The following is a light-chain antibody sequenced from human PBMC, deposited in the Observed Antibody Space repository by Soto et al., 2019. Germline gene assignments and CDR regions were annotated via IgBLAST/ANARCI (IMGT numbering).Light chain of an antibody. CDR2: TAS. CDR1: QSVTSNS. J-gene: IGKJ1*01. V-gene: IGKV3-20*01. CDR3: QHYGISLWT. Sequence: EVVLTQSPGTLSLSPGERGTLSCRASQSVTSNSVAWYQQRPGQAPRLLIFTASSRATGIPDRFSGSGSGTDFTLTISRLEPEDFAVYYCQHYGISLWTFGQGTKVDI.